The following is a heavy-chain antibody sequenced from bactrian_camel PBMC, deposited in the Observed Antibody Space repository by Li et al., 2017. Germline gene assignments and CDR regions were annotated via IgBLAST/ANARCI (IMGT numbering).Heavy chain of an antibody. V-gene: IGHV3S53*01. Sequence: QVQLVESGGGSVQAGESLRLSCAASGYIVSRGCMGWFRQAPGKEREGVAVIVSDGIANYADSVKGRFALAKDNARNTLNLQMNNLKPEDTAWYSCAAHRDTCPSSYDLYTFWGQGTQVTVS. CDR3: AAHRDTCPSSYDLYTF. J-gene: IGHJ4*01. CDR2: IVSDGIA. CDR1: GYIVSRGC. D-gene: IGHD6*01.